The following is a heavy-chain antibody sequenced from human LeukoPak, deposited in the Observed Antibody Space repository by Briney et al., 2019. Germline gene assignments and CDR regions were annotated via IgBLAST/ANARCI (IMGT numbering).Heavy chain of an antibody. J-gene: IGHJ4*02. CDR3: ARGYYDILTGYYISY. Sequence: SETLSLTCTVSGGSISSYYWSWIRQPPGKGLEWIGYIYYSGSTSYNPSLKSRATMSVDTSKNQFSLKLSSVTAADTAVYYCARGYYDILTGYYISYWGQGTLVTVSS. V-gene: IGHV4-59*01. D-gene: IGHD3-9*01. CDR2: IYYSGST. CDR1: GGSISSYY.